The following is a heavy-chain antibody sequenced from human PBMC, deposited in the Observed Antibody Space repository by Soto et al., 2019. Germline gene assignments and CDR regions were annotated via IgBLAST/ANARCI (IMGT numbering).Heavy chain of an antibody. V-gene: IGHV4-31*02. D-gene: IGHD2-15*01. J-gene: IGHJ6*02. CDR2: IYYNGNA. Sequence: SHTRRVAEGTSGGAGDYCTCINQDPAKCLELIGYIYYNGNAYYNSSLKSRAIISIDTSKDQFSLKLSSVTAADAAVYYCARDSPYCNGPNCASGRFPYYGMDVWGQGRTVTV. CDR1: EGTSGGAGDY. CDR3: ARDSPYCNGPNCASGRFPYYGMDV.